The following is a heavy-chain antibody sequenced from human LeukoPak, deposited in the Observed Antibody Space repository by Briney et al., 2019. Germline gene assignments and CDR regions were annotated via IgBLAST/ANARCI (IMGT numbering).Heavy chain of an antibody. Sequence: ASVTVSFKSSGYTFTSYDINWERQAPGQGLEWMASMNPNNGNTAYARKFQGRVTMTRDTSIGTAYLELSALRSEDTAVYYCARLHWESGGIYFYYYMDVWGKGSTVTVSS. D-gene: IGHD3-16*01. J-gene: IGHJ6*03. CDR3: ARLHWESGGIYFYYYMDV. CDR1: GYTFTSYD. CDR2: MNPNNGNT. V-gene: IGHV1-8*01.